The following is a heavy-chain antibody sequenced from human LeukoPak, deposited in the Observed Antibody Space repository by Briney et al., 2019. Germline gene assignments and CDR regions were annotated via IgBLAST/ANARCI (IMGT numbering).Heavy chain of an antibody. CDR2: IYYSGST. CDR3: ARDRWGYYDSSGYYLWWFDP. J-gene: IGHJ5*02. V-gene: IGHV4-59*12. D-gene: IGHD3-22*01. CDR1: GGSISSYY. Sequence: SETLSLTCTVSGGSISSYYWSWIRQPPGKGLEWIGYIYYSGSTNYNPSLKSRVTISVDTSKNQFSLKLSSVTAADTAVYYCARDRWGYYDSSGYYLWWFDPWGQGTLVTVSS.